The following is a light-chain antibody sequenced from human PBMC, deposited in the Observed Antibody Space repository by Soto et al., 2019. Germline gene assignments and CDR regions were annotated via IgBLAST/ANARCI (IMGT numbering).Light chain of an antibody. CDR1: NIGSKS. CDR3: QVWDTSNDHHV. J-gene: IGLJ1*01. V-gene: IGLV3-21*01. Sequence: SYELTQSPSVSVAPGQTATITCGGNNIGSKSVNWYQHKAGQAPVLVMSYDSDRPSGIPERFSGSNSGNTATLTLSRVESGDEADYYCQVWDTSNDHHVFRSGTKVTVX. CDR2: YDS.